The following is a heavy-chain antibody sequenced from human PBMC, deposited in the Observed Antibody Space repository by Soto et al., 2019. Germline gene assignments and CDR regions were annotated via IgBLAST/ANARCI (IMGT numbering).Heavy chain of an antibody. D-gene: IGHD6-19*01. J-gene: IGHJ4*02. V-gene: IGHV1-69*01. CDR1: GGTFSSYA. CDR2: IMPMFGTI. CDR3: ARAQQWLVRAYFDY. Sequence: QVQLVQSGAEVKKPGSSVKVSCKASGGTFSSYAISWLRQAPGQGLEWMGGIMPMFGTITYAQKFQGRVTITADESTSTAYMELTSLRSEDTAVYYCARAQQWLVRAYFDYWGQETLVTVSS.